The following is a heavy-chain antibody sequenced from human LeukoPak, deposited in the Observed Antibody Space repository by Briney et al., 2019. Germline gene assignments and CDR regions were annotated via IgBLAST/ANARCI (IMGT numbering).Heavy chain of an antibody. CDR3: VRRQTSTSGFDH. V-gene: IGHV3-74*03. J-gene: IGHJ4*02. CDR1: GFTFSSYW. Sequence: GGSLRLSCAASGFTFSSYWMHWVRQAPGKGLVWVSRINSDGSSTKYADSVKGRFTMSRGNAKNTLYLQMNSLRAEDTALYYCVRRQTSTSGFDHWGQGTLVTVSS. D-gene: IGHD6-6*01. CDR2: INSDGSST.